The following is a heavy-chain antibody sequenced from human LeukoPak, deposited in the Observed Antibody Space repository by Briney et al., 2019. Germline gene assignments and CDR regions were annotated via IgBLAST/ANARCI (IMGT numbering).Heavy chain of an antibody. CDR1: GFTFSSYA. CDR2: ISGSGGST. CDR3: AKVGDIAVLFDY. V-gene: IGHV3-23*01. D-gene: IGHD6-19*01. Sequence: PGGSLRLSCAASGFTFSSYAMSWVRQAPGKGLEWVSAISGSGGSTYYADSAKGRFTISRDNSKNTLYLQMNSLRAEDTAVYYCAKVGDIAVLFDYWGQGTLVTVSS. J-gene: IGHJ4*02.